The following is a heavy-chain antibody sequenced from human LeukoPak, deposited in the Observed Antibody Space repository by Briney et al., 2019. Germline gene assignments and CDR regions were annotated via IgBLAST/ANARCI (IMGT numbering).Heavy chain of an antibody. Sequence: PGGSLRLSCVGSGFTFSSFAMSWIRQPPGKGLEWIGEINHSGSTNYNPSLKSRVTISVDTSKNQFSLKLSSVTAADTAVYYCARGLGILKVTMVRGAPQTRNWFDPWGQGTLVTVSS. J-gene: IGHJ5*02. V-gene: IGHV4-34*01. CDR3: ARGLGILKVTMVRGAPQTRNWFDP. D-gene: IGHD3-10*01. CDR2: INHSGST. CDR1: GFTFSSFA.